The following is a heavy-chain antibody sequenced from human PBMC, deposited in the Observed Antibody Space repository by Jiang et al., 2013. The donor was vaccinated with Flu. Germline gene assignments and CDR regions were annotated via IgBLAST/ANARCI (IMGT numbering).Heavy chain of an antibody. D-gene: IGHD1-26*01. CDR2: ISYDGSDR. V-gene: IGHV3-30-3*01. CDR3: ARDTTGVGLGDY. J-gene: IGHJ4*02. CDR1: GFTFSDYS. Sequence: QLVESGGGVVQPGRSLRLSCAPSGFTFSDYSMHWVRQAPGKGLEWVALISYDGSDRYYADSVKGRFTISRDNSKNTLYLQMNSLRPEDSAVYYCARDTTGVGLGDYWGQGTLVTVSS.